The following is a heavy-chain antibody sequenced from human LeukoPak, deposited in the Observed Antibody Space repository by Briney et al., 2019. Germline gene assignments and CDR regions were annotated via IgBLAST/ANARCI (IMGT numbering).Heavy chain of an antibody. CDR2: INSDGSST. CDR3: AKEAAYCGGDCYPYYYYYYGMDV. Sequence: QTGGSLRLSCAASGFTFSSYWMHWVRQAPGKGLVWVSRINSDGSSTYYADSVKGRFTISRDNSKNTLYLQMNSLRAEDTAVYYCAKEAAYCGGDCYPYYYYYYGMDVWGQGTTVTVSS. CDR1: GFTFSSYW. J-gene: IGHJ6*02. D-gene: IGHD2-21*02. V-gene: IGHV3-74*01.